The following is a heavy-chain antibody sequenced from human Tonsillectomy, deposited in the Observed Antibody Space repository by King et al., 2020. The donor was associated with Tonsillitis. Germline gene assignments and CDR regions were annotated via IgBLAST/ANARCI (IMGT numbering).Heavy chain of an antibody. Sequence: VQLLESGGGLVQPGGSLRLSCAASGFTFSSYAMSWVRQAPGKGLEWVSAMSGSGGSTYYSDSVKGRFTISRDNSKNTLYLQMISLRAEDTAVYYCAKAGTTRDGYNSIDYWGQGTLVTVSS. J-gene: IGHJ4*02. D-gene: IGHD5-24*01. CDR3: AKAGTTRDGYNSIDY. CDR2: MSGSGGST. CDR1: GFTFSSYA. V-gene: IGHV3-23*01.